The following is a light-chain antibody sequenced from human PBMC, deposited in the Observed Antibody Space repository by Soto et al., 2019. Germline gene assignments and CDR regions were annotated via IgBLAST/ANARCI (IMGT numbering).Light chain of an antibody. CDR2: EVS. V-gene: IGLV2-14*01. J-gene: IGLJ1*01. CDR1: SSDVGGYNY. CDR3: NSYTSKSTGV. Sequence: QAVVTQPASVSGSPGQSITISCTGTSSDVGGYNYVSWYQQHPGKAPTLIIYEVSNRPSGVSNRFSGSKSGNTASLTISGLQAEDEADYYCNSYTSKSTGVFGTGTKLTVL.